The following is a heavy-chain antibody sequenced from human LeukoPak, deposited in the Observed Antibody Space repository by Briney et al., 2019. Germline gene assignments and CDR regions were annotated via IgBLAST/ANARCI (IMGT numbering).Heavy chain of an antibody. CDR2: ISSSSSTI. CDR1: GCTFSSYS. V-gene: IGHV3-48*01. D-gene: IGHD2-15*01. CDR3: ARDATPIDY. Sequence: GGSLRLSCAASGCTFSSYSMNWVRQAPGKGLEWVSYISSSSSTIYYADSVKGRFTISRDNAKNSLYLQMNSLRAEDTAVYYCARDATPIDYWGQGTLVTVSS. J-gene: IGHJ4*02.